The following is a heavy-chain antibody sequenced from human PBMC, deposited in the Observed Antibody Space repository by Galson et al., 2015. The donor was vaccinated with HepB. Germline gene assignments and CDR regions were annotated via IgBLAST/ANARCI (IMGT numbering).Heavy chain of an antibody. CDR2: INPSGGST. J-gene: IGHJ4*02. D-gene: IGHD3-22*01. CDR1: GYTFTSYY. Sequence: SVKVSCKASGYTFTSYYMHWVRQAPGQGLEWMGIINPSGGSTSYAQKLQGRVTMTRDTSTSTVYMELSSLRSEDTAVYYCARGFPLPVIPQGADFDYWGQGTLVTVSS. V-gene: IGHV1-46*04. CDR3: ARGFPLPVIPQGADFDY.